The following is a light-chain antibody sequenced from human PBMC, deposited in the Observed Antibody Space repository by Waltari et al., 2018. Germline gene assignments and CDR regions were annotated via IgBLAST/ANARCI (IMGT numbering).Light chain of an antibody. V-gene: IGLV2-14*01. J-gene: IGLJ2*01. Sequence: HSALTQPASVSGSPGQSITIPCSGSSSDVGGYNYVSWYLQYPGQAPNLIIYEVSQRPSEIYDRFSGSKSGSTASLPISGLQADEEADYYCSSYTSSNTVVFGGGTKVTVL. CDR2: EVS. CDR1: SSDVGGYNY. CDR3: SSYTSSNTVV.